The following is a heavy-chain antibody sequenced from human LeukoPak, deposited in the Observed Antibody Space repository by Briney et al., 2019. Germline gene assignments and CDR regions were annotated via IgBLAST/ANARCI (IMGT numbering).Heavy chain of an antibody. CDR2: IYYSGST. Sequence: SETLSLTCSVSGGSMNSYYWSWIRQSPGKGLEWIGYIYYSGSTNYNPSLKSRVTISVDTSKNQFSLKLSSVTAADTAVYYCARGGGIAAADDAFDIWGQGTMVTVSS. V-gene: IGHV4-59*12. CDR1: GGSMNSYY. CDR3: ARGGGIAAADDAFDI. D-gene: IGHD6-13*01. J-gene: IGHJ3*02.